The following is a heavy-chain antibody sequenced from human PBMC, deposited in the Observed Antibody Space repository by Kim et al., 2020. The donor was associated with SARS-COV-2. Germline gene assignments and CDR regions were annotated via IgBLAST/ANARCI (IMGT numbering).Heavy chain of an antibody. CDR2: IYYSGST. CDR1: GGSISSYY. J-gene: IGHJ6*02. V-gene: IGHV4-59*01. Sequence: SETLSLTCTVSGGSISSYYWSWIRQPPGKGLEWIGYIYYSGSTNYNPSLKSRVTISVDTSKNQFSLKLSSVTAADTAVYYCARKSRTGDYYYYGMDVWVQGTTVTVSS. D-gene: IGHD2-8*02. CDR3: ARKSRTGDYYYYGMDV.